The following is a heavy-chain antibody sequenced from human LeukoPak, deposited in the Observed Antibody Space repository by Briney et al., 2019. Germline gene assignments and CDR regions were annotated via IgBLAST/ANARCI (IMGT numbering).Heavy chain of an antibody. CDR2: ISGSGGNT. Sequence: PGGSLRLSCAASGFRFSSYAMSWVRQAPGKGLEWVSVISGSGGNTYYADSVKGRFTISRDNSKNTLYLQMNSLRAEDRAVYYCAREVLGFDYWGQGTLVTVSS. D-gene: IGHD4/OR15-4a*01. J-gene: IGHJ4*02. V-gene: IGHV3-23*01. CDR1: GFRFSSYA. CDR3: AREVLGFDY.